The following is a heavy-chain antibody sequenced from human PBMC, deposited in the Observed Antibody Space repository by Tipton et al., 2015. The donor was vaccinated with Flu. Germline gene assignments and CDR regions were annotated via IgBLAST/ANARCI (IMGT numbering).Heavy chain of an antibody. Sequence: TLSLTCTVSGDSMRSDYFWAWIRQAPGKGLEWIGNIHYSGSPHYNPSLKSRVTITVDTSKNQFSLRLTSMTAADTALYYCARRDFSNYVSDPKNWFDRWGQGILVTVSS. CDR1: GDSMRSDYF. CDR2: IHYSGSP. CDR3: ARRDFSNYVSDPKNWFDR. D-gene: IGHD4-11*01. J-gene: IGHJ5*02. V-gene: IGHV4-38-2*02.